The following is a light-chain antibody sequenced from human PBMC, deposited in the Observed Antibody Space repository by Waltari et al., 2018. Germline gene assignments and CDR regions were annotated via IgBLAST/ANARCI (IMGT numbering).Light chain of an antibody. Sequence: QTVVTQEPSLTVSPGGTVTLTCASSTGAVTSGYYPNWFQQKPGQAPRSRVYSISKKHSWTPARFSGSLLGGKAALTLSGAQPEDEAEYYCLLYYGDAQLGVFGGGTKLTVL. CDR2: SIS. V-gene: IGLV7-43*01. CDR3: LLYYGDAQLGV. J-gene: IGLJ3*02. CDR1: TGAVTSGYY.